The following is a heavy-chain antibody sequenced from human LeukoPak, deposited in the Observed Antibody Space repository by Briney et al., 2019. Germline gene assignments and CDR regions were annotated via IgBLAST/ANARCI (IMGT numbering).Heavy chain of an antibody. J-gene: IGHJ4*02. CDR3: ARVPAPMLRRRYYFDY. V-gene: IGHV3-48*03. CDR2: ISSSGTTI. D-gene: IGHD3-10*02. CDR1: GFTFSSYE. Sequence: GGSLRLSCAASGFTFSSYEMNWVRQAPGKGLEWVSYISSSGTTIYYAYSVKGRFTISRDNAKNSLYLQMNSLRAEDTAVYYCARVPAPMLRRRYYFDYWGQGTLVTVSS.